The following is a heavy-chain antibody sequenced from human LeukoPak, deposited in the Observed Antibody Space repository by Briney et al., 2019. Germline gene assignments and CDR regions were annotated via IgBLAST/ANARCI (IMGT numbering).Heavy chain of an antibody. CDR1: GGTFSSYA. D-gene: IGHD6-13*01. V-gene: IGHV1-69*13. Sequence: SVKVSCTASGGTFSSYAISWVRQAPGQGLEWMEGIIPIFGTANYAQKFQGSVTITADESTSTAYMELSSLRSEDTAVYYCAKVEGYSSTLSYWGQGTLVTVSS. CDR3: AKVEGYSSTLSY. CDR2: IIPIFGTA. J-gene: IGHJ4*02.